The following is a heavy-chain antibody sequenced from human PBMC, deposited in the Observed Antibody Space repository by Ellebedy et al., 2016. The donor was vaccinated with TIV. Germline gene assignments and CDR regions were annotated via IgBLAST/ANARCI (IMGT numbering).Heavy chain of an antibody. V-gene: IGHV1-2*02. CDR2: INPNSGGT. CDR3: ARVGSSSPLYYYYYYYMDV. CDR1: GYTFTGYY. D-gene: IGHD6-6*01. Sequence: ASVKVSCXASGYTFTGYYMHWVRQAPGQGLEWMGWINPNSGGTNYAQKFQGRVTMTRDTSISTAYMELSRLRSDDTAVYYCARVGSSSPLYYYYYYYMDVWGKGTTVTVSS. J-gene: IGHJ6*03.